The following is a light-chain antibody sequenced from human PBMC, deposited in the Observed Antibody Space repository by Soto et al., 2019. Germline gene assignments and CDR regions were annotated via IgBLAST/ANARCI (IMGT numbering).Light chain of an antibody. CDR1: QGIRSD. Sequence: DIQMTQSPSSLSASVGDRVTITCRASQGIRSDLGWYQQKPGKAPKRLISTAFSLQSGVPSRFSGSGSGTEFTLTISSLQTEDFATYYCLQHNTYPYTFGQGTKLESK. CDR2: TAF. V-gene: IGKV1-17*01. CDR3: LQHNTYPYT. J-gene: IGKJ2*01.